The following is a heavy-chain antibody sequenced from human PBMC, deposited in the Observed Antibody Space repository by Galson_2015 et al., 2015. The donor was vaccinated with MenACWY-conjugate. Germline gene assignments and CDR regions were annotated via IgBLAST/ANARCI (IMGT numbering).Heavy chain of an antibody. D-gene: IGHD1-26*01. CDR2: ISPRDGKT. J-gene: IGHJ3*02. V-gene: IGHV1-46*03. Sequence: SVKVSCKASGYSFTKYYMQWVRQVPGQGLEWLGIISPRDGKTGYAQKFRGRETMTRETSTNTVYMEMSSLTSEDTSVYYCSIDLSGGQDPNDAFYIWGQGTLVPVSS. CDR3: SIDLSGGQDPNDAFYI. CDR1: GYSFTKYY.